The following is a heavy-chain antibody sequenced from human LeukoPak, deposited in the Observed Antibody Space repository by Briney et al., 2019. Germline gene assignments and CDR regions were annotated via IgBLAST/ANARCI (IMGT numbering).Heavy chain of an antibody. CDR1: GYTFTSYG. V-gene: IGHV1-18*01. CDR3: ASHLLSSSSLHGDY. D-gene: IGHD6-13*01. Sequence: ASVKVSCKASGYTFTSYGISWVRQAPGQGLEWMGWISAYNGNTNYAQKLQGRVTMTTDTSTSTAYMELRSLRSDDTAVYYCASHLLSSSSLHGDYWGQGTLVTVSS. CDR2: ISAYNGNT. J-gene: IGHJ4*02.